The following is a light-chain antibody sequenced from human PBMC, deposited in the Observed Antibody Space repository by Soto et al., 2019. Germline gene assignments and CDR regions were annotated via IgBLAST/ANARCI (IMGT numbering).Light chain of an antibody. V-gene: IGKV3-15*01. CDR2: DAS. CDR1: QSVSSN. Sequence: EIVMTQSPATLSVSPGERATLSCRASQSVSSNLAWYQQKLSQAPRLVIYDASIRATGIPARFSGSGSGTEFTLTISSLQSEDFAVYYWQHYNSWPPGIPFGQGTRLEIK. J-gene: IGKJ5*01. CDR3: QHYNSWPPGIP.